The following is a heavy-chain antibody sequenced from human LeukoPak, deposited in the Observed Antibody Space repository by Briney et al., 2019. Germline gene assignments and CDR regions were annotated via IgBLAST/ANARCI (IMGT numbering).Heavy chain of an antibody. CDR3: ARSIAARHASNYYYYGMDV. D-gene: IGHD6-6*01. V-gene: IGHV1-2*02. CDR1: GYTFTGYY. Sequence: ASVKDSCKASGYTFTGYYMHWVRQAPGQGLEWMGWINPNSGGTNYAQKFQGRVTMTRDTSISTAYMELSRLRSDDTAVYYCARSIAARHASNYYYYGMDVWGQGTTVTVSS. CDR2: INPNSGGT. J-gene: IGHJ6*02.